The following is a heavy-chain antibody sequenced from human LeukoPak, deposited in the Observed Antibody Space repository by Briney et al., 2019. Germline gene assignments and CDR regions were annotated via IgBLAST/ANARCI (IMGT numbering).Heavy chain of an antibody. Sequence: GGSLRLSCAASGFTFSSYAMHWVRQAPGKGPEWVAVISYDGSNKYYADSVKGRFTISRDNSKNTLYLQMNSLRAEDTAVYYCAKVQSTVTYYYYYGMDVWGQGTTVTVSS. J-gene: IGHJ6*02. CDR1: GFTFSSYA. CDR3: AKVQSTVTYYYYYGMDV. CDR2: ISYDGSNK. V-gene: IGHV3-30-3*01. D-gene: IGHD4-17*01.